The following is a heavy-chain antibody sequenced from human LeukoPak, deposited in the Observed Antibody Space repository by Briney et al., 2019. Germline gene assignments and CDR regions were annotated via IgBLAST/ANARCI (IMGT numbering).Heavy chain of an antibody. D-gene: IGHD2-2*01. CDR2: IFPEDSDT. Sequence: GESLQISCQVSGAYFSRSWIGWVRQVPGKGLDWMGIIFPEDSDTRYSPSFQGHVTFSADKSTNTAYLHWSSLRASHTAMYFCARHALPRYASTQPFGAWGQGTLVTVSS. V-gene: IGHV5-51*01. CDR3: ARHALPRYASTQPFGA. CDR1: GAYFSRSW. J-gene: IGHJ5*02.